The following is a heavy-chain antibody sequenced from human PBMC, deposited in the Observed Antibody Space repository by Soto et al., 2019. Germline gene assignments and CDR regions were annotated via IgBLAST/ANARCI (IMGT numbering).Heavy chain of an antibody. CDR1: GGSISSYY. CDR3: ARVLFGRGNWFDP. CDR2: IYYSGST. V-gene: IGHV4-59*01. J-gene: IGHJ5*02. Sequence: SETLSLTCAVSGGSISSYYWSWIRQPPGKGLEWIGYIYYSGSTNYNPSLKSRVTISVDTSKNQFSLKLSSVTAADTAVYYCARVLFGRGNWFDPWGQGTLVTVSS. D-gene: IGHD3-3*01.